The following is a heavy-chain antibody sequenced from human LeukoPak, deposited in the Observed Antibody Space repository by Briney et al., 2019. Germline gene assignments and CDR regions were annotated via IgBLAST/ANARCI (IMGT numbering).Heavy chain of an antibody. V-gene: IGHV4-31*03. Sequence: PSETLSLTCTVSGGSISSGGYYWSWIRQPPGKGLEWIGYIYYSGSAYYNPSLKSRVTISVDTSKNQFSLKLSSVTAADTAVYYCARRFSSGYWNWGQGTLVTVSS. CDR3: ARRFSSGYWN. CDR2: IYYSGSA. J-gene: IGHJ4*02. D-gene: IGHD3-22*01. CDR1: GGSISSGGYY.